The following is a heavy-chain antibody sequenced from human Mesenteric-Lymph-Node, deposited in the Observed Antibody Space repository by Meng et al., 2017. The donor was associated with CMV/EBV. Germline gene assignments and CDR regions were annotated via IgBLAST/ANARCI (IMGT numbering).Heavy chain of an antibody. V-gene: IGHV2-70*20. CDR1: GFSLSTSGMC. J-gene: IGHJ1*01. D-gene: IGHD6-19*01. CDR3: ARIGYSSGWYSYFQH. CDR2: IDWDDDK. Sequence: SGPTLVKPTQTLTLTCTFSGFSLSTSGMCVSWVRQPPGKALEWLALIDWDDDKYYSTSLKTRLTISKDTSKNQVVLTMTNMDPVDTATYYCARIGYSSGWYSYFQHWGQGTLVTVSS.